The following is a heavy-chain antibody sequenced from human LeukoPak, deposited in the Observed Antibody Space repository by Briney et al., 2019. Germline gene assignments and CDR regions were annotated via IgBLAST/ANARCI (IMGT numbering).Heavy chain of an antibody. CDR1: GYTFTSYD. V-gene: IGHV1-8*03. J-gene: IGHJ3*02. CDR2: MNPNSGNT. CDR3: ARDGKAATDAFDI. Sequence: ASVKVSCKASGYTFTSYDINWVRQATGQGLEWMGWMNPNSGNTGYAQKFQGRVTITADESTSTAYMELSSLRSEDTAVYYCARDGKAATDAFDIWGQGTMVTVSS. D-gene: IGHD2-15*01.